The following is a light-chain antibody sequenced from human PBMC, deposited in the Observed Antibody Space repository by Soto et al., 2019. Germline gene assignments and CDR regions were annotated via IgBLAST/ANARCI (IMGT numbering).Light chain of an antibody. V-gene: IGKV3-20*01. CDR2: GVS. Sequence: EIVLTQSPGTLSLSPGERATLSCRASQSVSSNYLAWYQHRPGQAPRVLIYGVSSRAPGVPDRFSGSGSGTDFTLTISRLEPEDFAVYYCQHYVSSQWTVGQGTKMDIK. J-gene: IGKJ1*01. CDR1: QSVSSNY. CDR3: QHYVSSQWT.